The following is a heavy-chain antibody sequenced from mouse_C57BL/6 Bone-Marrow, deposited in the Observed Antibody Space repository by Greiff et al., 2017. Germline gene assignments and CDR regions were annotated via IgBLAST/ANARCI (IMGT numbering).Heavy chain of an antibody. CDR3: ATRLRVVWFAY. CDR1: GYTFTSYW. CDR2: IYPGSGST. V-gene: IGHV1-55*01. D-gene: IGHD1-2*01. Sequence: QVQLQQPGAELVKPGASVKMSCKASGYTFTSYWINWVKQRPGQGLEWIGEIYPGSGSTNYNEKFKGKATLTVDTSSRTAYMQLISLTSEDSAVYYCATRLRVVWFAYWGRGTVVTVSA. J-gene: IGHJ3*01.